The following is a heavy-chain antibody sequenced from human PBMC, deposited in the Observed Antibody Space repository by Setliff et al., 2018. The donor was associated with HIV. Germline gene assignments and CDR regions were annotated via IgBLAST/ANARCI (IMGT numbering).Heavy chain of an antibody. CDR2: INPYSGDT. V-gene: IGHV1-2*06. CDR1: GYTFTGYY. J-gene: IGHJ6*03. Sequence: EASVKVSCKASGYTFTGYYMHWVRQAPGQGLEWMGRINPYSGDTNYAQKFQGRVTMTRDTSITTAYMELSRLTSDDTAGYYCARGSTAVNYYYNHMDVWGKGTTVTVSS. D-gene: IGHD2-2*01. CDR3: ARGSTAVNYYYNHMDV.